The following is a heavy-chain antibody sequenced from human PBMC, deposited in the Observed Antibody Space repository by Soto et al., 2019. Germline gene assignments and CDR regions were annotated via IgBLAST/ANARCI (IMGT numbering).Heavy chain of an antibody. D-gene: IGHD2-15*01. CDR2: IAYDGSNA. J-gene: IGHJ6*02. CDR1: GFTFRNYA. V-gene: IGHV3-30-3*01. CDR3: ARGDWDDMLVVVGARPGEYGIDI. Sequence: QVQLVESGGGVVQPGGSLRLSCAASGFTFRNYAMHWVRQAPGKGLECLAVIAYDGSNAFYRDSVKGRFTISRDNSKNTLDLQMNRVRVEVRGVYYCARGDWDDMLVVVGARPGEYGIDIWGQGTTVTVSS.